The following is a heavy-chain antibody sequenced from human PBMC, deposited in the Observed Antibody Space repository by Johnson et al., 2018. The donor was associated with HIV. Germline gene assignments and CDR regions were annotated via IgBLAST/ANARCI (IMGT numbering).Heavy chain of an antibody. V-gene: IGHV3-66*01. CDR1: GFTVSSNY. CDR2: IYSGGST. Sequence: VQLVESGGGLVKPGGSLRLSCAASGFTVSSNYMSWVRQAPGKGLEWVSVIYSGGSTYYADSVKGRFTISRDNSKNTLYLQMNSLRAEDTAVYYCARMKRWLPQKNAFDIWGQGTMGTVSS. D-gene: IGHD5-24*01. J-gene: IGHJ3*02. CDR3: ARMKRWLPQKNAFDI.